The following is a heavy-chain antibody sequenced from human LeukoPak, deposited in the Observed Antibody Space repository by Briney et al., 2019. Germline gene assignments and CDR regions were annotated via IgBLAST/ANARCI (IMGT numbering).Heavy chain of an antibody. V-gene: IGHV1-46*01. D-gene: IGHD3-10*01. Sequence: PVASVKVSCKASGYTFTSYYMHWVRQAPGQGLEWMGIINPSGGSTSYAQKFQGRVTMTRDMSTSTVYMELSSLRSEDTAVYYCARGQPDYYGSGSYYAYWGQGTLVTVSS. CDR1: GYTFTSYY. CDR3: ARGQPDYYGSGSYYAY. CDR2: INPSGGST. J-gene: IGHJ4*02.